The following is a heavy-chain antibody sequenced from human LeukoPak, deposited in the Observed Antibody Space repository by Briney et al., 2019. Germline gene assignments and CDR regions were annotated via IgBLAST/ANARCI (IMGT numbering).Heavy chain of an antibody. D-gene: IGHD3-22*01. CDR1: GYTFTSYG. J-gene: IGHJ3*02. CDR3: ARKNYDSSGPGWGAFDI. Sequence: ASVKVSCKASGYTFTSYGISWVRQAPGQGLEWMGWISAYNGNTNYAQKLQGRVTITADEPTSTAYMELSSLRSEDTAVYYCARKNYDSSGPGWGAFDIWGQGTMVTVSS. V-gene: IGHV1-18*01. CDR2: ISAYNGNT.